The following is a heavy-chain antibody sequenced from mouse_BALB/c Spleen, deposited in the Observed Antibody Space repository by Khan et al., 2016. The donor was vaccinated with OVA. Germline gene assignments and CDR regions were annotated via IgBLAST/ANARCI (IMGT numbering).Heavy chain of an antibody. Sequence: EVQLQESGPGLVKPSQSLSLTYTVTGSSITSGYAWNWIRQFPGNKLEWMGYISYSGFTNYNPSLKSRISITRDTSKNQFFLQLSSVTSEDTATYYCARSNYYGYYFDYGGQGATLTVSS. CDR2: ISYSGFT. J-gene: IGHJ2*01. CDR1: GSSITSGYA. CDR3: ARSNYYGYYFDY. D-gene: IGHD1-1*01. V-gene: IGHV3-2*02.